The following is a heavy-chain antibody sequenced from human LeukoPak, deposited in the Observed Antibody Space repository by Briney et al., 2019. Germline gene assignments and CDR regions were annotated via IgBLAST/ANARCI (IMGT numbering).Heavy chain of an antibody. Sequence: SGGSLRLSCAASGFTFSSYEMNWVRQAPGKGLEWVSYISSSGSTIYYADSVKGRFTISRDNAKNSLYLQMNSLRAEDTAVYYCARVRVAGTLDYWGHGTLVTVSS. CDR3: ARVRVAGTLDY. V-gene: IGHV3-48*03. J-gene: IGHJ4*01. D-gene: IGHD2-21*01. CDR1: GFTFSSYE. CDR2: ISSSGSTI.